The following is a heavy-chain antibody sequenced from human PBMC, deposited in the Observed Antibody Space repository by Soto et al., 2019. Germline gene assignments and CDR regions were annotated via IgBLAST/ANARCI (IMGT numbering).Heavy chain of an antibody. CDR3: TRLSRASFALDV. J-gene: IGHJ6*02. Sequence: ETMKSSCKGSGYNFITDWISWVRQMPGKGLEWMGRIDPTDSYTKYSPSFEGHVTISADKSISTAYLQWSSLKASDSAVYYCTRLSRASFALDVWGQGTSVTVSS. CDR2: IDPTDSYT. CDR1: GYNFITDW. V-gene: IGHV5-10-1*01. D-gene: IGHD3-16*01.